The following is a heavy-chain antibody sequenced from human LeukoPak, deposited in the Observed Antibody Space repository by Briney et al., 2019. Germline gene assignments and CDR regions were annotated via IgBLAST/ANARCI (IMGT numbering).Heavy chain of an antibody. CDR2: ISAYNGNT. D-gene: IGHD6-6*01. Sequence: ASVKVSCKASGYTFTSYGISWVRQAPGQGLEWMGWISAYNGNTNYAQKLQGRVTMTTDTSTSTAYMELSRLRSDDTAVYYCARVPTEYSSSSGYFDYWGQGTLVTVSS. J-gene: IGHJ4*02. V-gene: IGHV1-18*01. CDR3: ARVPTEYSSSSGYFDY. CDR1: GYTFTSYG.